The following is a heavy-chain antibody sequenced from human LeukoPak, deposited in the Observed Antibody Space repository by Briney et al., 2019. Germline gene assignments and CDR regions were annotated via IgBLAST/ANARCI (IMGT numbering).Heavy chain of an antibody. Sequence: SETLSLTCAVYGGSFSGYYWSWIRQPPGKGLEWIGFIYYTGSTDYNPSLKSRVTISLDASKNQFSLKLSSVTAADTAVYHCARVQATGTTDYWGQGTLVTVSS. V-gene: IGHV4-34*11. D-gene: IGHD1-1*01. CDR2: IYYTGST. J-gene: IGHJ4*02. CDR1: GGSFSGYY. CDR3: ARVQATGTTDY.